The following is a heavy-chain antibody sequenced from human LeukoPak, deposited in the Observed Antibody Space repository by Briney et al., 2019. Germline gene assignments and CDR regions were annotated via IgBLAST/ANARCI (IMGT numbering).Heavy chain of an antibody. V-gene: IGHV3-23*01. CDR1: GFTVNSYG. D-gene: IGHD5-24*01. CDR2: ITASSGRT. J-gene: IGHJ5*02. Sequence: PGGSLRLSCAASGFTVNSYGMTWVRQAPGKGLEWVSGITASSGRTYYADSVKGRFTISKDMSKNVLFLQMNSLRAEDTAVYHCAKGLKYNDGRWEFVRWGQGALVAVSP. CDR3: AKGLKYNDGRWEFVR.